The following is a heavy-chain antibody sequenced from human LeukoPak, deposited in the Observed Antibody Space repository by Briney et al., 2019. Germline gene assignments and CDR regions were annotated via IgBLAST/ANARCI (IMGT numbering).Heavy chain of an antibody. J-gene: IGHJ4*02. D-gene: IGHD6-13*01. Sequence: GGSLRLSCAASGFTFSYYGMHWVRQAPGKGLEWASDISGSGGDTNYADSVKGRFTISRDNSKDTLDLQMNSLRAEDTAIYYCATFRYSWYVPEFDYWGQGTLVTVSS. V-gene: IGHV3-23*01. CDR2: ISGSGGDT. CDR3: ATFRYSWYVPEFDY. CDR1: GFTFSYYG.